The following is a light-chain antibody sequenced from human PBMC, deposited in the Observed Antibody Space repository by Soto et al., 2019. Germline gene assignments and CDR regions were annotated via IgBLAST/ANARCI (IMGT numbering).Light chain of an antibody. Sequence: QSVLTQPPSVSAAPGQKVTISCSGSSSNIGNNYVSWYQHLPGTAPKLLIYDNNKRPSGIPDRFSGSKSGTSATPGITGLQTGDEADYYCATWDSSLSAGVFGGGSKLTVL. CDR1: SSNIGNNY. CDR3: ATWDSSLSAGV. CDR2: DNN. J-gene: IGLJ2*01. V-gene: IGLV1-51*01.